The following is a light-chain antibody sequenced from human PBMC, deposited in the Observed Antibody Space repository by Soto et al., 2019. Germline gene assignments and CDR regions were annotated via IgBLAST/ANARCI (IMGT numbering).Light chain of an antibody. J-gene: IGKJ2*02. Sequence: DIQMTQSPSSVSASVGDRVTITCRASQGVNRWLAWYQQKPGKAPKLLIYAASNLQSGVPSRFSGSGSGTDFTLTINSLQPEDFATYYCEQANNFPRTFGQGTKLEMK. CDR1: QGVNRW. CDR3: EQANNFPRT. V-gene: IGKV1-12*01. CDR2: AAS.